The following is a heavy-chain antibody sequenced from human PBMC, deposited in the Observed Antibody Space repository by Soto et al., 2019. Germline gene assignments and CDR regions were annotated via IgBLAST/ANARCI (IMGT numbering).Heavy chain of an antibody. J-gene: IGHJ4*02. D-gene: IGHD6-19*01. Sequence: QITLKESGPTLVKPTQPLTLTCTFSGFSLSTSGVGVGWIRQPPGKALEWLALIYWDDDKRYSPSLKSRLTITKDTSKNQVVLTMTNMDPVDTATYYCAHGAQWLLPPFFDYWGQGTLVTVSS. V-gene: IGHV2-5*02. CDR2: IYWDDDK. CDR3: AHGAQWLLPPFFDY. CDR1: GFSLSTSGVG.